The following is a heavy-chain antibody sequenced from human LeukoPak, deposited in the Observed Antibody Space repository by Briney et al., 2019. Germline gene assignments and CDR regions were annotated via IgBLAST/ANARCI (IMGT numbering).Heavy chain of an antibody. V-gene: IGHV1-69*13. Sequence: ASVKVSCKAFGGTFSSYAISWVRQAPGQGLEWTGGIIPIFGTANYAQKFQGRVTITADESTSTAYMELSSLRSEDTAVYYCARDHIAAASNWGQGTLVTVSS. CDR2: IIPIFGTA. J-gene: IGHJ4*02. CDR3: ARDHIAAASN. CDR1: GGTFSSYA. D-gene: IGHD6-13*01.